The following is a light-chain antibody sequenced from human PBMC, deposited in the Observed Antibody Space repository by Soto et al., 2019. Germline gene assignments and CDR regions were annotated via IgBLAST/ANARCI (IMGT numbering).Light chain of an antibody. J-gene: IGKJ4*01. Sequence: EIVLTQSPGTLSLSPGERATLSCRASQSVSSSYLAWYQQKPGQAPRLLIYGASSRATGIPDRFSGSGSGTHFTLTISRLEPEDFAVYYCQQYGSSPSFGGGTKVDI. V-gene: IGKV3-20*01. CDR1: QSVSSSY. CDR2: GAS. CDR3: QQYGSSPS.